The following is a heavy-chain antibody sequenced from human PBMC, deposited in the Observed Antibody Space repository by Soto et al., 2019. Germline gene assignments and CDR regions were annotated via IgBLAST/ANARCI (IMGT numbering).Heavy chain of an antibody. D-gene: IGHD3-3*01. CDR2: INHSGST. J-gene: IGHJ4*02. CDR1: GGSFSGYY. V-gene: IGHV4-34*01. CDR3: AFRWYDFWSGHSPLDY. Sequence: PSETLSLTCAVYGGSFSGYYCIWIRHPPFKGLEWIGEINHSGSTNYNPSLKSRVTISVDTSKNQFSLKLSSVTAADTAVYYCAFRWYDFWSGHSPLDYWGQGTLVTVSS.